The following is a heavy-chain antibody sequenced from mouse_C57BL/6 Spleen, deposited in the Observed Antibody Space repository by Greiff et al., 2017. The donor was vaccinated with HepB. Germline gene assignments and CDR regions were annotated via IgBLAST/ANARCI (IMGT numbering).Heavy chain of an antibody. D-gene: IGHD1-1*01. CDR2: IYPGSGST. CDR1: GYTFTSYW. Sequence: QVQLQQPGAELVKPGASVKMSCKASGYTFTSYWITWVKQRPGQGLEWIGNIYPGSGSTTYNEKFKSKATLTVDTSSSTAYMQLSSLTSEDSAVYCCARRHGSSLYFDYWGQGTTLTVSS. J-gene: IGHJ2*01. V-gene: IGHV1-55*01. CDR3: ARRHGSSLYFDY.